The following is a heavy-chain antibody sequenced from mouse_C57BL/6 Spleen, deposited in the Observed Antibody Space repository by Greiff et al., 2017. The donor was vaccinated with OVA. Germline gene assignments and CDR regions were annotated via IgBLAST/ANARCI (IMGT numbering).Heavy chain of an antibody. CDR1: GYTFTDYY. Sequence: QVQLKESGAELVRPGASVKLSCKASGYTFTDYYINWVKQRPGQGLEWIARIYPGSGNTYYNEKFKGKATLTAEKSSSTAYMQLSSLTSEDSAVYFCASSVTGFAYWGQGTLVTVSA. CDR3: ASSVTGFAY. J-gene: IGHJ3*01. D-gene: IGHD2-12*01. CDR2: IYPGSGNT. V-gene: IGHV1-76*01.